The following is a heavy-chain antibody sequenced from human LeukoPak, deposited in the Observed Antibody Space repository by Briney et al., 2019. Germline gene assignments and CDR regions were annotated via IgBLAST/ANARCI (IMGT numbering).Heavy chain of an antibody. CDR3: ARVQGVCNSTTCFVGNADV. Sequence: HPGGSLRLSCVGSGFMLRDYIMNWVRQTPGKGLGRVSYISSRGSTIFYADSGKGRLTVSRNNGKNSLFLQMKGLRDEDTAMYYCARVQGVCNSTTCFVGNADVWGKGTTVIVSS. CDR1: GFMLRDYI. V-gene: IGHV3-48*02. D-gene: IGHD2/OR15-2a*01. J-gene: IGHJ6*04. CDR2: ISSRGSTI.